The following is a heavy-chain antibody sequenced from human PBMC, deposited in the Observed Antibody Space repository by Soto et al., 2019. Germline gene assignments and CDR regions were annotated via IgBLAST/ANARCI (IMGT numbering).Heavy chain of an antibody. Sequence: SETLSLTCAVSGYSISSGYYWGWIRQPPGKGLEWIGTFYHSGGTYYNPSRKSRVTISVDTSKNQFSLRLNSVTAADTAFYYCARDSPKIIRRTPALWGQGTLVTVSS. V-gene: IGHV4-38-2*02. J-gene: IGHJ4*02. CDR3: ARDSPKIIRRTPAL. D-gene: IGHD3-3*01. CDR1: GYSISSGYY. CDR2: FYHSGGT.